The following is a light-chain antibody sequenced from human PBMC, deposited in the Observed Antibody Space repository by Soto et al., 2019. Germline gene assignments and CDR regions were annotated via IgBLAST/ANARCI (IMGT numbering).Light chain of an antibody. CDR3: LFSYGGPRV. CDR1: TGAVTSGHF. Sequence: QAVVTQEPSLTVSPGGTVTLTCGSSTGAVTSGHFPYWFQQKPGQAPRTLIYETSNRHSWTPARFSGSLLGGKAALTLSGAQPEDEADYYCLFSYGGPRVFGGGTKLTVL. J-gene: IGLJ2*01. CDR2: ETS. V-gene: IGLV7-46*01.